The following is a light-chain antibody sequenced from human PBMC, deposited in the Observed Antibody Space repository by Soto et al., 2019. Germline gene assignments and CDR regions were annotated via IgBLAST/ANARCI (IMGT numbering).Light chain of an antibody. CDR2: GAY. V-gene: IGKV1-12*01. J-gene: IGKJ1*01. CDR3: QQSSSFPWT. CDR1: QSISSW. Sequence: DIQMTQSPSSVSASVGDRVTITCRASQSISSWLAWYQQKPGTAPKLLIFGAYNLQNGVPARFSGIRSGTDFTLTISSLQLEDFATYYCQQSSSFPWTFGQGTKVELK.